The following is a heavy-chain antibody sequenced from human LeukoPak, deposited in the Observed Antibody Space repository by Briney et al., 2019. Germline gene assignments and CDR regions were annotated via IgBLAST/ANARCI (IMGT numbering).Heavy chain of an antibody. D-gene: IGHD2-2*01. Sequence: GGSLRLSCAASGFTFSDYYMSWIRQAPGKGLEWDSYISSSSSYTNYADSVKGRFTISRDNAKNSLYLQMNSLRAEDTAVYYCAIDPCSSTSCYGGSYYFDYWGQGTLVTVSS. CDR2: ISSSSSYT. CDR1: GFTFSDYY. CDR3: AIDPCSSTSCYGGSYYFDY. V-gene: IGHV3-11*06. J-gene: IGHJ4*02.